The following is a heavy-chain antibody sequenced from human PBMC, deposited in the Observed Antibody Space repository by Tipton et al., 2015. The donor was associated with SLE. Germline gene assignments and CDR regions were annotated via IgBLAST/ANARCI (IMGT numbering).Heavy chain of an antibody. D-gene: IGHD7-27*01. CDR1: GGSISSGGYS. J-gene: IGHJ4*02. CDR3: ARAQLGIRGIDY. CDR2: IYHSGST. V-gene: IGHV4-30-2*01. Sequence: TLSLTCAVSGGSISSGGYSWSWIRQPPGKGLEWIGYIYHSGSTYYNPSLKSRVTISVDTSKNQFSLKLSSVTAADTAVYYCARAQLGIRGIDYWGQGTLVTVSS.